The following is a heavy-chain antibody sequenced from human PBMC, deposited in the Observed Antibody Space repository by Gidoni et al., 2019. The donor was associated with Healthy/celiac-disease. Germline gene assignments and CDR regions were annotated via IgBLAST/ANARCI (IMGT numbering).Heavy chain of an antibody. D-gene: IGHD4-17*01. Sequence: ELQLVESGGGLVQPGVSLRLSCAASGFSFSISWMSWVRQAPGKGLEWVDNIKEEGSEKYYVDSVKGRFTISRDKDKNSLYLQMNSLRDEDTAVYYCARDYGDYVYYYYGMDVWGQGTTVTVSS. J-gene: IGHJ6*02. CDR2: IKEEGSEK. V-gene: IGHV3-7*01. CDR3: ARDYGDYVYYYYGMDV. CDR1: GFSFSISW.